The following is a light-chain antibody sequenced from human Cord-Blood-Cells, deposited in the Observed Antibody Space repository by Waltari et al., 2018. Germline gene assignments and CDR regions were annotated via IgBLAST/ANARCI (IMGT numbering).Light chain of an antibody. V-gene: IGLV2-11*01. CDR2: EVS. Sequence: QSALTQPRSVSGSPGHSVTISCTGTSSDVGGYNYVSWYQQPPGQAPKLMIYEVSKRPSGVPYRFSGSKSGNTASLTISGLQAEDEADYYCCSYAGSYTWVFGGGTKLTVL. CDR1: SSDVGGYNY. J-gene: IGLJ3*02. CDR3: CSYAGSYTWV.